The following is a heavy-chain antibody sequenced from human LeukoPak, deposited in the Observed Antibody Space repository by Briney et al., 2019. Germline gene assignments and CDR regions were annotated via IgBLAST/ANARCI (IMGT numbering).Heavy chain of an antibody. CDR2: IYTSGST. CDR1: GGPISSYY. Sequence: PSETLSLTCTVSGGPISSYYWSWIRQPAGKGLQWIGRIYTSGSTNYNPSLKSRVTMSVDTSKNQFSLKLSSVTAPDTAVYYCGRVCSGWYDWYFDLWGRGTLVTVFS. V-gene: IGHV4-4*07. CDR3: GRVCSGWYDWYFDL. D-gene: IGHD6-19*01. J-gene: IGHJ2*01.